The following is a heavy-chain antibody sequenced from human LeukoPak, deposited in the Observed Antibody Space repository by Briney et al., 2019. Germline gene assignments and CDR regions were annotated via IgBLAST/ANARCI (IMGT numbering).Heavy chain of an antibody. V-gene: IGHV3-33*01. Sequence: PGRSLRLSCAASGLTFSSYGMHWVRQAPGKGLEWVAVIWYDGSNKYYADSVKGRFTISRDNSKNTLYLQMNSLRAEDTAVYYCARDPLDYYDSSYYYGMDVWGQGTTVTVSS. D-gene: IGHD3-22*01. CDR1: GLTFSSYG. CDR2: IWYDGSNK. CDR3: ARDPLDYYDSSYYYGMDV. J-gene: IGHJ6*02.